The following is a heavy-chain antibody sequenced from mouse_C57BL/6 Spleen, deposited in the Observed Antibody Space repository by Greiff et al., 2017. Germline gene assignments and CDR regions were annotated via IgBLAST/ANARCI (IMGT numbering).Heavy chain of an antibody. CDR2: IYPRSGNT. J-gene: IGHJ1*03. D-gene: IGHD1-1*01. V-gene: IGHV1-81*01. CDR1: GYTFTSYG. CDR3: ARLVYYCSSFYWYFGV. Sequence: QVQLQQSGAELARPGASVKLSCKASGYTFTSYGISWVKQRTGQGLEWIGEIYPRSGNTYYNEKFKGKATLTADKSSSTAYMELRSLTSEDSAVYFCARLVYYCSSFYWYFGVWGTGTTVTVSS.